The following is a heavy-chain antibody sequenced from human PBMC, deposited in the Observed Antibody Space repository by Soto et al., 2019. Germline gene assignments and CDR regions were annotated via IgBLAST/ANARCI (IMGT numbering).Heavy chain of an antibody. Sequence: SETLSLTCSVSGDSIRSYYWSWIRQPPGKGLEWIGYIYYSGSTTYSPSLKSRVTISVDRSKNQFSLELTSDPAAHTAVYYCARDLRGAGTSGYYCMDVWGQGTTVTVSS. CDR2: IYYSGST. CDR3: ARDLRGAGTSGYYCMDV. J-gene: IGHJ6*02. CDR1: GDSIRSYY. V-gene: IGHV4-59*01. D-gene: IGHD6-19*01.